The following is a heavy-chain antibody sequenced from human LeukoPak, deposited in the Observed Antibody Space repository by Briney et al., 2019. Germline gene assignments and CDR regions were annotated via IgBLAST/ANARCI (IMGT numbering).Heavy chain of an antibody. CDR2: ISAFNGNT. D-gene: IGHD6-19*01. CDR3: ARAGGWAREDYKADAFDI. J-gene: IGHJ3*02. Sequence: ASVKVSCTASGYTFTSYVISWVRQAPGQGLEWMGWISAFNGNTNYAQKVQGRVTMTADTSTSTGYMELRSLRSDDAAVYYCARAGGWAREDYKADAFDIWGQGTMVTVFS. V-gene: IGHV1-18*01. CDR1: GYTFTSYV.